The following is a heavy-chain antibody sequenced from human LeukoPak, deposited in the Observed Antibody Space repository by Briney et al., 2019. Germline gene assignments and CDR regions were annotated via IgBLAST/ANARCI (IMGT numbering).Heavy chain of an antibody. D-gene: IGHD3-22*01. CDR2: INHSGST. CDR1: GGSFSGYY. J-gene: IGHJ4*02. CDR3: ARGYYYDSSGYPADY. V-gene: IGHV4-34*01. Sequence: PSETLSLTCAVYGGSFSGYYWSWIRQPPGKGLEWIGEINHSGSTNYNPSLKSRVTISVDTSKNQFSLKLSSVTAADTAVYYCARGYYYDSSGYPADYWGQGTLVTVSS.